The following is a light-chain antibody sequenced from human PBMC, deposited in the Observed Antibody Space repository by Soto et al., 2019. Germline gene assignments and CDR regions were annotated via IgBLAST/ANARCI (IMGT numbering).Light chain of an antibody. CDR1: QGISTS. J-gene: IGKJ1*01. Sequence: DVQMTQSPSSLSASVGDTVTITCRASQGISTSLAWYQQKPGKVPRLLIYAASTLQSGVPSRFSGSGSGTDFTITISGLQPEDVATYYCQKYNVAPWTFGQGTKVEIK. V-gene: IGKV1-27*01. CDR3: QKYNVAPWT. CDR2: AAS.